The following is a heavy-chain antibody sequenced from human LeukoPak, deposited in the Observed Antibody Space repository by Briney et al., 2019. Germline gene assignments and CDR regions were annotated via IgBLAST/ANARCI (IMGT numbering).Heavy chain of an antibody. J-gene: IGHJ6*02. V-gene: IGHV4-4*02. CDR1: GFTFSSYA. Sequence: GSLRLSCAASGFTFSSYAMHWVRQPPGKGLEWIGEIYHSGSTNYNPSLKSRVTISVDKSKNQFSLKLSSVTAADTAVYYCARDRKELYYYYYGMDVWGQGTTVTVSS. D-gene: IGHD1-14*01. CDR2: IYHSGST. CDR3: ARDRKELYYYYYGMDV.